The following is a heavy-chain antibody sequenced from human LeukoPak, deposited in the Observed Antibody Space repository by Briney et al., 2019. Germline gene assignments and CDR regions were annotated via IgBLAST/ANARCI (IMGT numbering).Heavy chain of an antibody. CDR1: GFTFSSYA. J-gene: IGHJ4*02. V-gene: IGHV3-23*01. CDR3: AREEAAHFDY. D-gene: IGHD6-25*01. Sequence: PGGSLRLSCAASGFTFSSYAMSWVRQAPGKGLEWVAAISNSGGDTFYSDSGKGRFTIARDNSKNTLYLQMNSLRVDDTAVYYCAREEAAHFDYWGQGTLVTVSS. CDR2: ISNSGGDT.